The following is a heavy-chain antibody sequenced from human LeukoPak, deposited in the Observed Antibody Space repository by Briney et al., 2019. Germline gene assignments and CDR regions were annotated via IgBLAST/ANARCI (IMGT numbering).Heavy chain of an antibody. CDR1: GGSISSYY. D-gene: IGHD6-13*01. Sequence: SGTLSLTCAVSGGSISSYYWSWIRQPPGKGLEWIGYIYYSGSTNYNPSLKSRVTISVDTSKNQFSLKLSSVTAADTAVYYCARDGGYSSSWFPFDYWGQGTLVTVSS. J-gene: IGHJ4*02. CDR3: ARDGGYSSSWFPFDY. CDR2: IYYSGST. V-gene: IGHV4-59*01.